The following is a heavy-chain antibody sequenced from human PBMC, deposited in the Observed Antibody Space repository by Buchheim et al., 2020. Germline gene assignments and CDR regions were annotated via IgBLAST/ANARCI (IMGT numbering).Heavy chain of an antibody. J-gene: IGHJ4*02. V-gene: IGHV3-23*01. CDR1: GFTFTNFA. Sequence: EVQLLESGGNWVQPGGSLRLSCAASGFTFTNFAMIWVRQAPGKGLEWVSTISDLGSGGSTYYADSVKGRFTISRDNSKNTLYLQMNGLRVEDTAVYYCGKDPYSYGQEDFNYLGQGT. CDR3: GKDPYSYGQEDFNY. D-gene: IGHD5-18*01. CDR2: ISDLGSGGST.